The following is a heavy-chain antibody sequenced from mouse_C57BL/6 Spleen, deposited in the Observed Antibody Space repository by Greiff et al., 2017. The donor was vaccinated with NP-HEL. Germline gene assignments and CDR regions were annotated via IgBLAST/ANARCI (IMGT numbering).Heavy chain of an antibody. Sequence: QVQLQQPGAELVKPGASVKMSCKASGYTFTSYWITWVKQRPGQGLEWIGDIYPGSGSTNYNEKFKSKATLTVDTSSSTAYMQLSSLTSEDSAVYYCARDDYDERVSFAYWGQGTLVTVSA. V-gene: IGHV1-55*01. CDR2: IYPGSGST. CDR3: ARDDYDERVSFAY. J-gene: IGHJ3*01. D-gene: IGHD2-4*01. CDR1: GYTFTSYW.